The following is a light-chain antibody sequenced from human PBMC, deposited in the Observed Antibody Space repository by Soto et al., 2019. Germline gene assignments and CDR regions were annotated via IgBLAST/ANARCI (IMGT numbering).Light chain of an antibody. CDR1: SSDVGGYNY. CDR2: DVT. CDR3: CSYAGSYSFEV. V-gene: IGLV2-11*01. Sequence: QSVLTQPRSVSRSPGQSVTISCTGTSSDVGGYNYASWYQQHPGKAPKLMIYDVTKRPSGVPDRFSGSKSGNTASLTISGLQAEDEADYYCCSYAGSYSFEVFGGGTKLTVL. J-gene: IGLJ2*01.